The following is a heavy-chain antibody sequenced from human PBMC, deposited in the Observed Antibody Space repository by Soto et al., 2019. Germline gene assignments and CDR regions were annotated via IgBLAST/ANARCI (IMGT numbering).Heavy chain of an antibody. CDR3: AIKIDATTTGGH. D-gene: IGHD1-1*01. CDR1: GFTFSDYG. Sequence: QVHLVESGGGVVQPGTSLTLSCAASGFTFSDYGMHWVRQAPGKGFEWVALTSYDGSNKYYADSGKGRFTISRDNSKNKLYLQMSSLRIEDTAVYYCAIKIDATTTGGHWGQGTLVTVSS. CDR2: TSYDGSNK. V-gene: IGHV3-30*03. J-gene: IGHJ4*02.